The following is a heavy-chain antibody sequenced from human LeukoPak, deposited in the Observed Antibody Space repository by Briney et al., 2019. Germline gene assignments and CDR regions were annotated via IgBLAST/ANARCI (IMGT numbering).Heavy chain of an antibody. D-gene: IGHD3/OR15-3a*01. CDR3: ARVGLWRYPVDS. Sequence: GGSLRLSCAASGFTFSSYSMNWVRQAPGKGLEWVSYITSSSSIIYYGDSVKGRFTVSRDNAKNSLYLQMNSLRAEDTAVYCCARVGLWRYPVDSWGQGTLVTVSS. V-gene: IGHV3-48*01. CDR1: GFTFSSYS. J-gene: IGHJ4*02. CDR2: ITSSSSII.